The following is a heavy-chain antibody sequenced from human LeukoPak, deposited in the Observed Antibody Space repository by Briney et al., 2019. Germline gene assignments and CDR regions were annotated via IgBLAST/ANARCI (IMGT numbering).Heavy chain of an antibody. Sequence: SETLSLTCTVSGGSISTYYWTWIRQPPGKGLEYIGYIYYSGSTNSNPSLKSRVTISVDTSKNQFSLKLSSVTAADTAVYYCARVIAAAGPGAFDIWGQGTMVTVSS. J-gene: IGHJ3*02. V-gene: IGHV4-59*08. CDR1: GGSISTYY. CDR2: IYYSGST. CDR3: ARVIAAAGPGAFDI. D-gene: IGHD6-13*01.